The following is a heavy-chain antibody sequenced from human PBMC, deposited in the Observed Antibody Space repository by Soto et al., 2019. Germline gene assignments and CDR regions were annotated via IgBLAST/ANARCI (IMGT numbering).Heavy chain of an antibody. V-gene: IGHV3-74*01. Sequence: EVQLVESGGGLVQPGGSLRLSCAASGFTFSIYWMHWVRQAPGKGLEWVSRISGDGSSTSNADHVKGRFTISRDNAKNTLHLEMNSLRVEDTAIYYCARESMWAPDYWGQGTLVAVSS. CDR1: GFTFSIYW. CDR2: ISGDGSST. D-gene: IGHD1-26*01. CDR3: ARESMWAPDY. J-gene: IGHJ4*02.